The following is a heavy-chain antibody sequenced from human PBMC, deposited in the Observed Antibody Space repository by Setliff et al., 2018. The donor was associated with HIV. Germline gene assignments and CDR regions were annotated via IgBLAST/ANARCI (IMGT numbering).Heavy chain of an antibody. D-gene: IGHD3-16*01. CDR3: ARAVGGGFDP. J-gene: IGHJ5*02. Sequence: ASVKVSCKASGYTFTNYDINWVRQATGQGLEWMGWMNPNSGNTGNAQKFQGRVTMTRDTSINTAYMELTSLRSEDTAVYYCARAVGGGFDPWGQGTLVTVSS. V-gene: IGHV1-8*02. CDR1: GYTFTNYD. CDR2: MNPNSGNT.